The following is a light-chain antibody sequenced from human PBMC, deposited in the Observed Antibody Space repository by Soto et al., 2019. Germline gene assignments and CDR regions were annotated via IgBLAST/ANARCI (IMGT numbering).Light chain of an antibody. J-gene: IGLJ2*01. CDR1: SSNIGSNY. CDR3: AAWDGSLSGVV. Sequence: QSVLTQPPSASGTPGQRVTISCSGSSSNIGSNYVYWYQQLPGTAPKLLMYNDDRRPSGVPDRFSGSKSGASASLAISGLRSEDEADYYCAAWDGSLSGVVFGGGTKVTVL. CDR2: NDD. V-gene: IGLV1-47*02.